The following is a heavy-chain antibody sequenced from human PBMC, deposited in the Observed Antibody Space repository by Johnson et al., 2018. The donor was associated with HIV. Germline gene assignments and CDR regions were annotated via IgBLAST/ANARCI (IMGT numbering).Heavy chain of an antibody. CDR3: AKSSPPGLAPLGG. V-gene: IGHV3-33*03. J-gene: IGHJ3*01. D-gene: IGHD6-19*01. CDR2: IWYDGSNE. Sequence: QVQLVESGGGVVQPGRSLRLSCAASGFTFSSYGMHWVRQAPGKGLEWVAVIWYDGSNEYYADSVKGRFTISRDNAKRSLLLQMNSLRAEDTALYYCAKSSPPGLAPLGGWGQGTMVTVSS. CDR1: GFTFSSYG.